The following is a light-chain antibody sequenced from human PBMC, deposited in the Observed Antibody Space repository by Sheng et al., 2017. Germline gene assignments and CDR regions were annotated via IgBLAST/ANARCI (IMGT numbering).Light chain of an antibody. CDR3: QQYDKWPLP. CDR2: GAS. Sequence: EIVLTQSPGTLSLSPGERATLSCRASQSVTNTYLAWYQQKPGQAPRLLIYGASNRATGIPDRFSGSASGTDFTLTISRLEPEDFALYYCQQYDKWPLPFGGGTKVEIK. J-gene: IGKJ4*01. CDR1: QSVTNTY. V-gene: IGKV3-20*01.